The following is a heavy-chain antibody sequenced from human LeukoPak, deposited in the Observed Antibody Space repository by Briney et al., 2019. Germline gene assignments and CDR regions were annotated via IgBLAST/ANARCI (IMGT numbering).Heavy chain of an antibody. J-gene: IGHJ5*02. CDR2: IYYSGST. V-gene: IGHV4-59*01. CDR1: GGSISSYY. D-gene: IGHD4-17*01. Sequence: SETLSLTCTVSGGSISSYYWSWIRQPPGKGLEWIGYIYYSGSTNYNPSLKSRVTISVDTSKNQFSLKLSSVTAADTAVYYCARSTVRRGDWFDPWGQGTLVTVSS. CDR3: ARSTVRRGDWFDP.